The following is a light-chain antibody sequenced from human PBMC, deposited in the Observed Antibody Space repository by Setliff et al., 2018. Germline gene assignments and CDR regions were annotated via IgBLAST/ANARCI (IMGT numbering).Light chain of an antibody. CDR3: NAYTSGTTYV. CDR1: GRDVGSYDL. V-gene: IGLV2-14*03. J-gene: IGLJ1*01. CDR2: AVS. Sequence: SALTQPASVSGSPGQSITISCSGTGRDVGSYDLVSWYQQHPGKAPKLIIYAVSDRPSGVSNRFSGSKSGNTASLTISGLQTEDEADYYCNAYTSGTTYVFGTGTKVTVL.